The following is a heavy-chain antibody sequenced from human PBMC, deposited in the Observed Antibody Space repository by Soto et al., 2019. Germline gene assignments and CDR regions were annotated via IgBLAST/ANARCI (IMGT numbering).Heavy chain of an antibody. J-gene: IGHJ4*02. CDR1: GFTYESYA. D-gene: IGHD3-16*02. CDR2: INSGGTVA. CDR3: AISTGGFGGLFVVPSDY. Sequence: EVQLLESGGGLVQPGGSLRLSCAASGFTYESYAMSWVRQAPGKGLEWVSGINSGGTVAHYADSVKGRFAISRDNSKNTRSLEMNSLRADDTGLYYCAISTGGFGGLFVVPSDYWGQGTLVTVSS. V-gene: IGHV3-23*01.